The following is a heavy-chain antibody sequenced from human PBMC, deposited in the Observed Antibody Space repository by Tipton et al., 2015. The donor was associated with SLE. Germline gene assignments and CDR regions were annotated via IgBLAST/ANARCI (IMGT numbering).Heavy chain of an antibody. CDR2: IYSGGST. J-gene: IGHJ4*02. Sequence: GSLRLSCAASGFTFDDYAMHWVRQAPGKGLEWVSLIYSGGSTYYADSVKGRFTISRDNSKNTLFLQMNSLRTEDTAVYYCARAYCSGGSCYRALFDYWGQGTLVTVSS. CDR1: GFTFDDYA. D-gene: IGHD2-15*01. V-gene: IGHV3-53*05. CDR3: ARAYCSGGSCYRALFDY.